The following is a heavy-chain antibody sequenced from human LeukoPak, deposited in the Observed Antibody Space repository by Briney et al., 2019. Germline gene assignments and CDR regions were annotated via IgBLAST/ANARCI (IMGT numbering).Heavy chain of an antibody. D-gene: IGHD4-17*01. CDR2: ISSSSSTI. CDR3: ARDKVDYGFDP. V-gene: IGHV3-48*01. Sequence: PGGSLRLSCAASGFTFSTYNMNWVRQAPGKGLEWVSYISSSSSTIYYADSVKGRFTISRDNAKNSLYLQMNSLRAEDTAVYYCARDKVDYGFDPWGQGTLLTVSS. J-gene: IGHJ5*02. CDR1: GFTFSTYN.